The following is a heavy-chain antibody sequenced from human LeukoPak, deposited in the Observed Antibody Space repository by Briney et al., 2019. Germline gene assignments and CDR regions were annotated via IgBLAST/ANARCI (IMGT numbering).Heavy chain of an antibody. CDR1: GGSISSGGYY. J-gene: IGHJ4*02. D-gene: IGHD5-24*01. V-gene: IGHV4-30-2*01. CDR2: IYHSGST. Sequence: SQTLSLTCTVSGGSISSGGYYWSWIRQPPGKGLEWIGYIYHSGSTYYNPSLKSRVTISVDRSKNQFSLKLSSVTAADTAVYYCARGSKDGYNRWGQGTLVTVSS. CDR3: ARGSKDGYNR.